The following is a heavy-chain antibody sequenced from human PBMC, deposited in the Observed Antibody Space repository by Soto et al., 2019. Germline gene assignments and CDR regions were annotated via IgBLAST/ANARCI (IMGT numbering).Heavy chain of an antibody. CDR2: ISYDGSNK. D-gene: IGHD3-22*01. V-gene: IGHV3-30*18. Sequence: GGSLRLSCAASGFTFSSYGMHWVRQAPGKGLEWVAVISYDGSNKYYADSVKGRFTISRDNSKNTLYLQMNSLRAEDTAVYYCAKASFGYYDSSGYYFDYWGQGTLVTVSS. CDR1: GFTFSSYG. CDR3: AKASFGYYDSSGYYFDY. J-gene: IGHJ4*02.